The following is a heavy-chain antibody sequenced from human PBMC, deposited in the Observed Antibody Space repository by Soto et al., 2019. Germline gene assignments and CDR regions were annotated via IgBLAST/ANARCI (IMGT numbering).Heavy chain of an antibody. V-gene: IGHV3-7*01. J-gene: IGHJ3*02. CDR3: ARLPLLSRNSGSYFHPSFVGFDI. CDR1: GFTFSTNW. CDR2: IKEDGSEI. Sequence: PGGSLRLSCEVSGFTFSTNWMSWVRQAPGKGLEWVANIKEDGSEIHYLDSVKGRFTISRDNAKNSLYLQMSSLRGEDTALYYCARLPLLSRNSGSYFHPSFVGFDIWGQGTMVTVSS. D-gene: IGHD3-10*01.